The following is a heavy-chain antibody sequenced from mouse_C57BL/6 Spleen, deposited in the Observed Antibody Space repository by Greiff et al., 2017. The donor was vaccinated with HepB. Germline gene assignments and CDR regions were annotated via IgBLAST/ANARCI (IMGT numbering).Heavy chain of an antibody. V-gene: IGHV1-74*01. D-gene: IGHD2-4*01. CDR1: GYTFTSYW. Sequence: VQLQQPGAELVKPGASVKVSCKASGYTFTSYWMHWVKQRPGQGLEWIGRIHPSDSDTNYNQKFKGKATLTVDKSSSPAYMQLSSLTSEDSAVYYCATYSYDYDVDFDYWGEGTTLTVSS. CDR2: IHPSDSDT. CDR3: ATYSYDYDVDFDY. J-gene: IGHJ2*01.